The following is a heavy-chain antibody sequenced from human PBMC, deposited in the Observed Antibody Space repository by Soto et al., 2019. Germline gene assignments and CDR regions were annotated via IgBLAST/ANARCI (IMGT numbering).Heavy chain of an antibody. CDR3: ASYGHGSGSYYFDY. CDR2: IYSGGST. V-gene: IGHV3-53*01. CDR1: GFTVSSNY. Sequence: GGSLRLSCAASGFTVSSNYMSWVRQAPGKGLEWVSVIYSGGSTYYADSVKGRFTISRDNSKNTLYLQMNSLRAEDTAVYYCASYGHGSGSYYFDYWGQGTLVTVSS. D-gene: IGHD3-10*01. J-gene: IGHJ4*02.